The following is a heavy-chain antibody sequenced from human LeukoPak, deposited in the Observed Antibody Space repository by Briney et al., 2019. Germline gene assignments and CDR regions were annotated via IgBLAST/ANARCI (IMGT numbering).Heavy chain of an antibody. CDR2: IRYDGSNK. D-gene: IGHD3-22*01. CDR1: GFTFSSYG. Sequence: GGSLRLSCAASGFTFSSYGMHWVRQAPGKGLEWVAFIRYDGSNKYYADSVKGRFAISRDNSKNTLYLQMNSLRAEDTAVYYCAKQKDYYDSSGYLDYWGQGTLVTVSS. CDR3: AKQKDYYDSSGYLDY. J-gene: IGHJ4*02. V-gene: IGHV3-30*02.